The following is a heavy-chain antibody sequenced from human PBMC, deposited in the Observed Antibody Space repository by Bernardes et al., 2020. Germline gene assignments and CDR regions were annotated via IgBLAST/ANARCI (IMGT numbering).Heavy chain of an antibody. D-gene: IGHD1-26*01. CDR2: IIPIFGTA. V-gene: IGHV1-69*13. Sequence: SVKVSCKASGGTFSSYAISWVRQAPGQGLEWMGGIIPIFGTANYAQKFQGRVTITADESTSTAYMELSSLRSEDTAVYYCAGFVLTTSGGYYYGMDVWGQGTTVTVSS. J-gene: IGHJ6*02. CDR3: AGFVLTTSGGYYYGMDV. CDR1: GGTFSSYA.